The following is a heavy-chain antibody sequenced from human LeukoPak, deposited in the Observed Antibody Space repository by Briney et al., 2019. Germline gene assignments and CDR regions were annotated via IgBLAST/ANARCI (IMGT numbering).Heavy chain of an antibody. D-gene: IGHD3-22*01. Sequence: SVKVSCKASGFTFTSSAMQWVRQARGQRLEWIGWIVLGSDNTNYAQKFQERVTITRDMSTSTAYMELSSLRSDDTAVYYCVADPYYDASGPPRWFAPGAQEPLVTVPS. J-gene: IGHJ5*02. CDR1: GFTFTSSA. CDR3: VADPYYDASGPPRWFAP. V-gene: IGHV1-58*02. CDR2: IVLGSDNT.